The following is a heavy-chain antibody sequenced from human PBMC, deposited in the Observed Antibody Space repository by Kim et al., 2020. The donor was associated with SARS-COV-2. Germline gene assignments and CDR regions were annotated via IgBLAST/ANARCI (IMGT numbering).Heavy chain of an antibody. CDR2: ST. CDR3: ASGNWGSLDY. V-gene: IGHV1-46*01. Sequence: STSYAQKFQGRVTMTRDTSTSTVYMELSSLRSEDTAVYYCASGNWGSLDYWGQGTLVTVSS. J-gene: IGHJ4*02. D-gene: IGHD7-27*01.